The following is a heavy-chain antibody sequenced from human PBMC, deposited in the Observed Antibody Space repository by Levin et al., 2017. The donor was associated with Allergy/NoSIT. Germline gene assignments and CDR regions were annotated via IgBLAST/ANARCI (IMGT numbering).Heavy chain of an antibody. Sequence: GASVKVSCAASGFSFRDHYMSWIRQAPGTGLEWVSYIGNSGGDIYYADAVKGRFTISRDNAKNSVYLQMNSLRAEDTAAYYCAKVGSGSYTYYSYGMDAWGQGTTVIVSS. D-gene: IGHD1-26*01. V-gene: IGHV3-11*01. CDR3: AKVGSGSYTYYSYGMDA. J-gene: IGHJ6*02. CDR2: IGNSGGDI. CDR1: GFSFRDHY.